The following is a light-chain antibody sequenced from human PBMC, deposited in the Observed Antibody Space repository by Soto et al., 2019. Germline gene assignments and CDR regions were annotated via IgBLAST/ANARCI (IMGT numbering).Light chain of an antibody. CDR2: AAS. CDR3: QQSYSTPRT. CDR1: QSINSY. V-gene: IGKV1-39*01. Sequence: DIQMTQSPSSLSASVGDRVTNTFRASQSINSYLNWYQQKPGKAPKLLIYAASSLQSGVPSRFSGSGSGRDFTLTISSLQPEDFATYYCQQSYSTPRTFGQGTKVDIK. J-gene: IGKJ1*01.